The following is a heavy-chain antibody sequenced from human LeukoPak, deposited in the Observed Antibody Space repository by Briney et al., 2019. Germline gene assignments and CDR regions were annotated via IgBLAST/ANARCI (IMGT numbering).Heavy chain of an antibody. J-gene: IGHJ4*02. CDR3: ARCRVLFGYFDF. CDR2: INNSGST. CDR1: AGSFSAYY. V-gene: IGHV4-34*01. D-gene: IGHD2-21*01. Sequence: SETLSLTCAVYAGSFSAYYWTWIRQPPGKGLEWIGKINNSGSTSYNPSIKSGVTISVDTSKNQSSPTLSSVTAAHTAVYSCARCRVLFGYFDFWGQGALVTVSS.